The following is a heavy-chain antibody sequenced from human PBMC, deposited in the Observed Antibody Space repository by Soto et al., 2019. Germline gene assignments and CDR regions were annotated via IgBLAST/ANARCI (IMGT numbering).Heavy chain of an antibody. D-gene: IGHD6-19*01. CDR2: IWSDGKKE. CDR3: ARDRDGGWFHMDV. V-gene: IGHV3-33*01. Sequence: QVQLVESGGGVVQPGRSLRLSCVGSGFPFWHYGMHWVRQAPSKGLEWVAVIWSDGKKESYADFVRGRFAISRDNFKDTLYLQSNSLRAEDTAVYYCARDRDGGWFHMDVWGQGTTVTVSS. CDR1: GFPFWHYG. J-gene: IGHJ6*02.